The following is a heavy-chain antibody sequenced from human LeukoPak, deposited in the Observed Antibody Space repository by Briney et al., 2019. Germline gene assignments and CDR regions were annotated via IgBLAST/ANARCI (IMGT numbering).Heavy chain of an antibody. CDR1: GFTFSSYG. CDR2: ISYDGSNK. CDR3: AKVYYDFWSGYVPYFDY. J-gene: IGHJ4*02. V-gene: IGHV3-30*18. Sequence: GWSLRLSCAASGFTFSSYGMHWVRQAPGKGLEWVAVISYDGSNKYYADSVKGRFTISRDNSKNTLYLQMNSLRAEDTAVYYCAKVYYDFWSGYVPYFDYWGQGTLVTVSS. D-gene: IGHD3-3*01.